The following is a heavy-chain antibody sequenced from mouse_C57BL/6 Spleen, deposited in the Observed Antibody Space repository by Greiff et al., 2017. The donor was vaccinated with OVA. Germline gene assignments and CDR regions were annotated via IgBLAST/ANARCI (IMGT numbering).Heavy chain of an antibody. D-gene: IGHD1-1*01. CDR3: ARDYYGSSRAWFAY. CDR1: GFTFSDYG. Sequence: LVESGGGLVKPGGSLKLSCAASGFTFSDYGMHWVRQAPEKGLEWVAYISSGSSTIYYADTVKGRFTISRDNAKNTLFLQMTSLRSEDTAMYYCARDYYGSSRAWFAYWGQGTLVTVSA. CDR2: ISSGSSTI. V-gene: IGHV5-17*01. J-gene: IGHJ3*01.